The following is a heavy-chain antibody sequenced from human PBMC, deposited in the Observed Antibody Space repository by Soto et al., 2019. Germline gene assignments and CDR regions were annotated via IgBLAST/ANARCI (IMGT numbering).Heavy chain of an antibody. Sequence: QVHLQESGPGLVKPSGTLSLTCGVSGASVSSSHWWTWVRQPPGKGLEWIGESYHVGFTSYNPSLKSRVIMSMDQSRNQFSLKMSSVTAADTDVYYCARVRPPTRTRPAAVLYYFDYWGQGSLVTVSS. CDR1: GASVSSSHW. CDR2: SYHVGFT. J-gene: IGHJ4*02. D-gene: IGHD2-2*01. CDR3: ARVRPPTRTRPAAVLYYFDY. V-gene: IGHV4-4*02.